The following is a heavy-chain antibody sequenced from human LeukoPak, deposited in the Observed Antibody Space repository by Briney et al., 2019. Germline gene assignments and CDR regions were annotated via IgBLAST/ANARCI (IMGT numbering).Heavy chain of an antibody. CDR3: AKVRAPSGWFNSDY. J-gene: IGHJ4*02. V-gene: IGHV3-33*06. Sequence: GGSLRLSCAASGFTFSSYGMHWVRQAPGKGLEWVAVIWYDGSNKYYADSVKGRFTISRDNSKNTLYLQMNSLRVEDTAAYYCAKVRAPSGWFNSDYWGQGTLVTVSS. CDR1: GFTFSSYG. CDR2: IWYDGSNK. D-gene: IGHD6-19*01.